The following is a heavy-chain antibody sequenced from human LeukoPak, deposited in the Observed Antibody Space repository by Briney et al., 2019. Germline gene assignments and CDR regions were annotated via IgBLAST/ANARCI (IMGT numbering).Heavy chain of an antibody. D-gene: IGHD6-19*01. CDR3: ARSDNSDALDAFDI. CDR2: IYQSGST. J-gene: IGHJ3*02. Sequence: SETLSLTCTVSGYSIRSGYNWGWIRLSPGKGLEWLGSIYQSGSTHDNPSLKSRVTLSIDTSKNQFSLILNSVTAADTAVYYCARSDNSDALDAFDIWGPGTLVTVSS. V-gene: IGHV4-38-2*02. CDR1: GYSIRSGYN.